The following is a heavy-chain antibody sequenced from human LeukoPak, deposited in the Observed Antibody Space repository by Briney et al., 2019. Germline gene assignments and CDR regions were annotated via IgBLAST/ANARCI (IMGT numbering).Heavy chain of an antibody. Sequence: GGSLRLSCAASGFTVSTNYMTWVRQAPGKGLEWISVIYSGGTTYYAGSVRGRFTISRDNSKNTLYLQMSSLRVEDTAVYYCARVAAAAGTDDDYWGQGTLVTVSS. D-gene: IGHD6-13*01. CDR3: ARVAAAAGTDDDY. CDR1: GFTVSTNY. V-gene: IGHV3-53*01. CDR2: IYSGGTT. J-gene: IGHJ4*02.